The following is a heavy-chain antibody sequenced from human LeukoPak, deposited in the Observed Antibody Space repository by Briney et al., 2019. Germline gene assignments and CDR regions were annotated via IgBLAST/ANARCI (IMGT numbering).Heavy chain of an antibody. Sequence: SVKVSCKASGGTFSSYAISWVRQAPGQGLEWMGGIIPIFGTANYAQKFQGRVTITTDESTSTAYMELSSLRSEDTAVYYCARDSRTYYYDSSDLGFDYWGQGTLVTVSS. CDR2: IIPIFGTA. D-gene: IGHD3-22*01. CDR1: GGTFSSYA. CDR3: ARDSRTYYYDSSDLGFDY. V-gene: IGHV1-69*05. J-gene: IGHJ4*02.